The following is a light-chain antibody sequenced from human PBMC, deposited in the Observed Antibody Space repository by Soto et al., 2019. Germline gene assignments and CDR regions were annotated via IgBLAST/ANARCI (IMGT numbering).Light chain of an antibody. CDR1: SSDVGSDNL. CDR3: CSYAGTSTLV. J-gene: IGLJ3*02. CDR2: EDT. Sequence: QSALTQPASVSGSPGQSITIYCTGTSSDVGSDNLVSWYQQHPGKAPKLMIYEDTERPSGVSNRFSGSKSGNTASLTISGLQADDEADYYCCSYAGTSTLVFGVGTKLTVL. V-gene: IGLV2-23*01.